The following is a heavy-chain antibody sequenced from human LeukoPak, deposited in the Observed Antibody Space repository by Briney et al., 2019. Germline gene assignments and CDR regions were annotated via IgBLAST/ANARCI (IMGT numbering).Heavy chain of an antibody. CDR1: GGSVSNYY. D-gene: IGHD7-27*01. CDR3: ATRKLGNDY. J-gene: IGHJ4*02. V-gene: IGHV4-59*02. Sequence: TSETLSLTCTVSGGSVSNYYWSWIRQSPGKGLEWIGYIYYTETSYNPSLKSRVTISADTSKNQFSLKLYSVTAADTAVYYCATRKLGNDYWGQGTLVTVSS. CDR2: IYYTET.